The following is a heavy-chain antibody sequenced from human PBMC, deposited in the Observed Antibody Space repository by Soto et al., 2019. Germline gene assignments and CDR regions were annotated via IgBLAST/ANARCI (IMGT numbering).Heavy chain of an antibody. CDR3: ARPGCASTSCYHYFNY. D-gene: IGHD2-2*01. CDR2: IDPSDSST. J-gene: IGHJ4*02. V-gene: IGHV5-10-1*01. Sequence: GESLKISCKGSGYMFANHWITWVRQMPGKGLEWMATIDPSDSSTSYSPSFQGHVTISADKSVSTAYLQWSSLKASDTAMYYCARPGCASTSCYHYFNYWGQGCLVTVSS. CDR1: GYMFANHW.